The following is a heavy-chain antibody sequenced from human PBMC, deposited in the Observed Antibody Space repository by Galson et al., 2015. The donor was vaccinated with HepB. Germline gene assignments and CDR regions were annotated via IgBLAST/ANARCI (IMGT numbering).Heavy chain of an antibody. Sequence: SVKVSCKASGYTFTSYGISWVRQAPGQGLEWMGWISAYNGNTNYAQKLQGRVTMTTDTSTSTAYMELRSLRSDDTAVYYCARGRITMVRGVNFGVKVGAFDIWGQGTMVTVSS. V-gene: IGHV1-18*01. CDR1: GYTFTSYG. CDR3: ARGRITMVRGVNFGVKVGAFDI. J-gene: IGHJ3*02. D-gene: IGHD3-10*01. CDR2: ISAYNGNT.